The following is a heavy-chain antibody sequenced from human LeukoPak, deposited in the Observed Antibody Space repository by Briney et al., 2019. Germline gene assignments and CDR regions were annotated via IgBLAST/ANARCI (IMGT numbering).Heavy chain of an antibody. D-gene: IGHD2-2*01. J-gene: IGHJ1*01. CDR1: GFTFSSYG. CDR2: IRYDGSNK. Sequence: PGGSLRLSCAASGFTFSSYGMHWVRQAPGKGLEWVALIRYDGSNKYYADSVKGRFTISRDNSENTLYLQMNSLRAEDTAVYYCAKDRYCSSTSCQMAYFQHWGQGTLVTVSS. V-gene: IGHV3-30*02. CDR3: AKDRYCSSTSCQMAYFQH.